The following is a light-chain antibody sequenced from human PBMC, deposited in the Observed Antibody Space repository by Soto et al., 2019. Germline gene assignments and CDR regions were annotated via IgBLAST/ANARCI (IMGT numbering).Light chain of an antibody. Sequence: DIQMTQSPSSVSASVGDRVTLTCRASQGISTWLAWYQQKPGKVPKLLIYGASRLQTGVPSWFSGSVSGTDFTLTISSLQPEDFATYYCQQASSLPHTFGQGTRVEIK. J-gene: IGKJ2*01. CDR1: QGISTW. CDR2: GAS. CDR3: QQASSLPHT. V-gene: IGKV1-12*01.